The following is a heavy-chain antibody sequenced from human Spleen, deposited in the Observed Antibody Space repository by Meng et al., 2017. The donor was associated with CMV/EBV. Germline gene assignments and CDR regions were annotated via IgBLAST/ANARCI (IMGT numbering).Heavy chain of an antibody. Sequence: SETLSLTCTVSGGSINSGDYFWSWIRQPPGKGLEWIGEIHHSGSTYYNPSLKSRVTISVDKSKSQFSLKLNSVTAADTAVYYCARKGYCTSTSCYNDYWGQGTLVTVSS. J-gene: IGHJ4*02. V-gene: IGHV4-39*07. CDR3: ARKGYCTSTSCYNDY. D-gene: IGHD2-2*02. CDR2: IHHSGST. CDR1: GGSINSGDYF.